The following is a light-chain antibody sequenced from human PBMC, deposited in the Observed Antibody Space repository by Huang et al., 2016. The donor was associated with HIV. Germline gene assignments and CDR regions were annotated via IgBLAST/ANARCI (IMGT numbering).Light chain of an antibody. CDR2: AAS. V-gene: IGKV1-39*01. CDR1: QRISSY. J-gene: IGKJ2*01. Sequence: DIQMTQSPSSLSASVGDRVTITCRASQRISSYLNWYQQKPGQAPKLLIYAASSLQSGVPSRCSGSGAWTDFTLTISSLQPEDFATYYCQQSYSTPHTFGQGTKLEIK. CDR3: QQSYSTPHT.